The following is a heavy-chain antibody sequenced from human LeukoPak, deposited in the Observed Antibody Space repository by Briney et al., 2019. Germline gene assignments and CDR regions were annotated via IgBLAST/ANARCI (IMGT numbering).Heavy chain of an antibody. Sequence: SETLSLTCTVSGGSITSNYWSWIRQPPGKGLEWIGYIYNSGSTSYNPSLKSRVTMSVDTSKNQFFLKLSSVTAADTAVYYCARRSDYMDYWGQGTLVTVSP. CDR3: ARRSDYMDY. J-gene: IGHJ4*02. V-gene: IGHV4-59*01. CDR1: GGSITSNY. CDR2: IYNSGST. D-gene: IGHD3-3*01.